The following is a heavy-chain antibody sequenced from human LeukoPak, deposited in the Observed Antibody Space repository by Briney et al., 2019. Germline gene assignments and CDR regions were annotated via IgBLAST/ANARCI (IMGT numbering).Heavy chain of an antibody. D-gene: IGHD3-22*01. J-gene: IGHJ3*02. CDR1: GFTFSSYA. CDR2: ISGSGGST. CDR3: AKEVNSSGYPDAFDI. V-gene: IGHV3-23*01. Sequence: PGGPLRLSCAASGFTFSSYAMSWVRQAPGKGLEWVSAISGSGGSTYYADSVKGRFAISRDNSKNTLYLQMNSLRAEDTAVYYCAKEVNSSGYPDAFDIWGQGTMVTVSS.